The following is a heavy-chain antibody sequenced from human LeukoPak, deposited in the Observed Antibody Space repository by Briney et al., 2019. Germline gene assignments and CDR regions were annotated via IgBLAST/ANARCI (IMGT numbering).Heavy chain of an antibody. J-gene: IGHJ4*02. V-gene: IGHV4-39*01. D-gene: IGHD5-24*01. CDR3: ARPSGDYNSPFDS. CDR2: IYYSGST. Sequence: SETLSLTCTVSGVSISSSSYYWGWIRQPPGKGLDWIGSIYYSGSTYYNPSLKSRVTISVDTSKNQFTLRLSSVTAADTAVYYCARPSGDYNSPFDSWGQGTLVTVSS. CDR1: GVSISSSSYY.